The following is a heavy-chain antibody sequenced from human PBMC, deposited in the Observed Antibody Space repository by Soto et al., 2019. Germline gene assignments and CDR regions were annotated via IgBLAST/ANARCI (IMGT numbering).Heavy chain of an antibody. CDR2: IYYSGST. Sequence: PSETLSLTCTVSGDSIRSYYWTWIRQPPGKGLELIGYIYYSGSTRYNPSLKSRVTISVDMSKNQFSLKLSSVIAADTAVYYCAREYGGFDNGLDVSVPGTALTVYS. V-gene: IGHV4-59*01. J-gene: IGHJ6*02. CDR3: AREYGGFDNGLDV. D-gene: IGHD5-12*01. CDR1: GDSIRSYY.